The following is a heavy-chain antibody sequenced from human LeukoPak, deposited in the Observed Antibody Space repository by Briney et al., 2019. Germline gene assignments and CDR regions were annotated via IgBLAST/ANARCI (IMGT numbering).Heavy chain of an antibody. D-gene: IGHD2-15*01. CDR2: MNPTTGNT. V-gene: IGHV1-8*01. CDR1: GYTFTSYD. CDR3: ASWCGGDNCYSGYNF. Sequence: GASVKVSCKASGYTFTSYDINWVRQATGQGLEWMGWMNPTTGNTGYAQKFQGRVTMTRNTSISTAYMELSSLRSEDTAVYYCASWCGGDNCYSGYNFWGQGTLVTASS. J-gene: IGHJ4*02.